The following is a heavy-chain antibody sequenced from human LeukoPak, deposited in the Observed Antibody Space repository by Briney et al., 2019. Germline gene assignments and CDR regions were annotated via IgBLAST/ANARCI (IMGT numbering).Heavy chain of an antibody. CDR2: INNNGANT. Sequence: GGTLRLSCAASGFTFSTYGMSWVRQAPGKGLEWVSGINNNGANTYYADSVKGRFTISRDNSKNTLYLQMNSLRAEDTAVYYCAKEVPGPLWLPYFDYWGQGTLVTVSS. D-gene: IGHD5-12*01. CDR3: AKEVPGPLWLPYFDY. CDR1: GFTFSTYG. V-gene: IGHV3-23*01. J-gene: IGHJ4*02.